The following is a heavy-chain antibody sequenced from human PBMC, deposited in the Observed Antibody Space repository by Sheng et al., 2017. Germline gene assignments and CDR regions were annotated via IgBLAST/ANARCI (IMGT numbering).Heavy chain of an antibody. D-gene: IGHD5-18*01. Sequence: QVQLVESGGGVVQPGGSLRLSCAASGFTFSSYGMHWVRQAPGKGLEWVAFIWYDGSNKYYADSVKGRFTIPRDNSKNTLYLQMNSLGAEDTAVYFCARGAYTSGQTNDYWGQGTLVTVSS. CDR3: ARGAYTSGQTNDY. J-gene: IGHJ4*02. CDR2: IWYDGSNK. CDR1: GFTFSSYG. V-gene: IGHV3-30*02.